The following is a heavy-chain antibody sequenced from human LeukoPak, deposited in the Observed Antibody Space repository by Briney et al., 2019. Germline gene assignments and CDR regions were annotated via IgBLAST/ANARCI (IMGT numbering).Heavy chain of an antibody. D-gene: IGHD2-15*01. J-gene: IGHJ5*02. CDR2: INHSGST. CDR3: ARGPRAIVVVVAARNGWFDP. V-gene: IGHV4-34*01. CDR1: GGSFSGYY. Sequence: PSETLSLTCAVYGGSFSGYYWSWIRQPPGKGLEWIGEINHSGSTNYNPSLKSRVTISVDTSKNQFSLKLSSVTAADTAVYYCARGPRAIVVVVAARNGWFDPWGQGTLVTVSS.